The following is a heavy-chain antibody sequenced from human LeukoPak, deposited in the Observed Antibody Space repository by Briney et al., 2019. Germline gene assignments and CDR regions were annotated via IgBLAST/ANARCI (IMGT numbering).Heavy chain of an antibody. V-gene: IGHV4-39*01. CDR3: ARHAFSIVGATTGGYYYYYMDV. CDR2: IYYSGST. D-gene: IGHD1-26*01. Sequence: SETLSLTCTVSGGSISSSSYYWGWIRPPPGKGLEWIGSIYYSGSTYYNPSLKSRVTISVDTSKNQFSLKLSSVTAADTAVYYCARHAFSIVGATTGGYYYYYMDVWGKGTTVTVSS. CDR1: GGSISSSSYY. J-gene: IGHJ6*03.